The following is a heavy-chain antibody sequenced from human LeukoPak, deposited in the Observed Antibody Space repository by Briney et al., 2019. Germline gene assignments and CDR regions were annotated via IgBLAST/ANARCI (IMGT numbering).Heavy chain of an antibody. CDR1: GGSISSYY. Sequence: SETLSLTCTVSGGSISSYYWSWIRQPAGKGLEWIGRIYTSGSTNYNPSLKSRVTMSVDTSKNQFSLKLSSVTAADTAVYYCARGGAIPSSYWFDPWGQGTLVTVSS. J-gene: IGHJ5*02. CDR3: ARGGAIPSSYWFDP. D-gene: IGHD2-2*01. V-gene: IGHV4-4*07. CDR2: IYTSGST.